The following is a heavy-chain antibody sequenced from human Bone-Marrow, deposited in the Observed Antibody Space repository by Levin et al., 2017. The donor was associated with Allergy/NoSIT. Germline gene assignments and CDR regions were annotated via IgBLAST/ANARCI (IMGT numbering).Heavy chain of an antibody. D-gene: IGHD2-15*01. Sequence: SQTLSLTCPVSGDSLTPYYWSWIRQPPGKGLEWIGNVYYSGSSNYSPSLKSRLTISVDTSKNQLFLGLSSVTAADTALYYCARIVWHEGSNWFDPWGQGTLVTVSP. CDR1: GDSLTPYY. V-gene: IGHV4-59*01. CDR3: ARIVWHEGSNWFDP. CDR2: VYYSGSS. J-gene: IGHJ5*02.